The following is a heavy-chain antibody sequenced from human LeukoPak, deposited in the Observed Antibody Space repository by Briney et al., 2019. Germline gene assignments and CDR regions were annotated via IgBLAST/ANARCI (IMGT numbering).Heavy chain of an antibody. V-gene: IGHV4-59*01. Sequence: PSETLSLTCTVSGGSISSYYWSWIRQPPGKGLEWIGYIYYSGSTNYNPPLKSRVTISVDTSKNQFSLKLSSVTAADTAVYYCARVSRDSSGYVGMDVWGQGTTVTVSS. CDR1: GGSISSYY. J-gene: IGHJ6*02. D-gene: IGHD3-22*01. CDR2: IYYSGST. CDR3: ARVSRDSSGYVGMDV.